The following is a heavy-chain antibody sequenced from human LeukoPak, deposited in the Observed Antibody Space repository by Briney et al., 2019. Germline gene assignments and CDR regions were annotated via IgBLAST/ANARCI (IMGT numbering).Heavy chain of an antibody. CDR3: ARANGGGAYYPFDH. J-gene: IGHJ4*02. CDR2: INPNSGGT. D-gene: IGHD2-21*02. V-gene: IGHV1-2*02. Sequence: GASVKVSCKASGYTFTGYYMHWVRQAPGQGLEWMGWINPNSGGTNYAQTFQGRVTVARDTSTTTAYMELNRLTSDDTAVYYCARANGGGAYYPFDHWGQGTLVAVSS. CDR1: GYTFTGYY.